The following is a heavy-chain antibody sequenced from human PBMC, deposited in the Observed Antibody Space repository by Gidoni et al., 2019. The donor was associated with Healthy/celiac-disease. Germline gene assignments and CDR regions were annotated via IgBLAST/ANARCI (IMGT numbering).Heavy chain of an antibody. CDR2: IYTSGST. Sequence: QVQLQESGPGLVKPSQTLSLTCTVSGGSISSGSYYWSWIRQPAGKGLDWIGRIYTSGSTNYNPSLKSRVTISVDTSKNQCSLKLSSVTAADTAVYYCARGLYRSSFDYWGQGTLVTVSS. CDR3: ARGLYRSSFDY. CDR1: GGSISSGSYY. J-gene: IGHJ4*02. V-gene: IGHV4-61*02. D-gene: IGHD6-6*01.